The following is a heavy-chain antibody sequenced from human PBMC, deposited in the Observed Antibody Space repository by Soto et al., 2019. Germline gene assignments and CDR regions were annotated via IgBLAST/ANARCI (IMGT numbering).Heavy chain of an antibody. D-gene: IGHD3-22*01. CDR1: GGSFSGYS. V-gene: IGHV4-34*12. CDR3: ARPHYDTNTFYSYFDY. CDR2: ILHGGST. J-gene: IGHJ4*02. Sequence: SETLSLTCAVYGGSFSGYSWSWIRQPPGKGLEWIGEILHGGSTNYSPSLKSRVTISVDTSKNQFSLELRSVTAADTAVYYCARPHYDTNTFYSYFDYWGQGTLVTVSS.